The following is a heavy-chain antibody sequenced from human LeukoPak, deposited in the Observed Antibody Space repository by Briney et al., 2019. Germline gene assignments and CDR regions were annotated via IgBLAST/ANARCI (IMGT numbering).Heavy chain of an antibody. J-gene: IGHJ3*01. CDR2: IRYDGSNK. Sequence: GGSLRLSCAASGFTFSSYGMHWVRQAPGKGLEWVAFIRYDGSNKYYGDSVKGRLTISRDNSKNTLYLQMNSLRNEDTAVYFCAGYNYVPGPPFDVWGQGTMVTVSS. V-gene: IGHV3-30*02. D-gene: IGHD5-18*01. CDR1: GFTFSSYG. CDR3: AGYNYVPGPPFDV.